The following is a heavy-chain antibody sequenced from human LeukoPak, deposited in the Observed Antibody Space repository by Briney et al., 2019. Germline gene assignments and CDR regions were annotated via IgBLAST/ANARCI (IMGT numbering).Heavy chain of an antibody. D-gene: IGHD3-22*01. CDR1: GFTFSNPW. CDR3: ARETSGYYYKSYFDY. CDR2: INTDGSRT. V-gene: IGHV3-74*01. Sequence: GGSLRLSCAASGFTFSNPWMHWVRQAPGKGLVWVSRINTDGSRTNYADSVKGRFTISRDNAKNTLYLQMSSLRAEDTAVYYCARETSGYYYKSYFDYWGQGTLVTVSS. J-gene: IGHJ4*02.